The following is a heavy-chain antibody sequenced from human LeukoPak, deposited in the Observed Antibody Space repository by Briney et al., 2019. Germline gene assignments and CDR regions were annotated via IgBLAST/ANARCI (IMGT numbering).Heavy chain of an antibody. J-gene: IGHJ3*02. D-gene: IGHD1-7*01. V-gene: IGHV4-4*07. CDR1: GGSNSSYY. Sequence: SETLSLTCTVSGGSNSSYYWSWIRQPAGKGLEWIGRIYTSGSTNYNPSLKSRVTMSVDTSKNQFSLKLSSVTAADTAVYYCARDETGTTFGAFDIWGQGTMVTVSS. CDR2: IYTSGST. CDR3: ARDETGTTFGAFDI.